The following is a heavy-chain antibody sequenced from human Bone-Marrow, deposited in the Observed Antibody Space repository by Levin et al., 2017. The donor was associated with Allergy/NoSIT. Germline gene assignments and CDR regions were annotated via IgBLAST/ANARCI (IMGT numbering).Heavy chain of an antibody. V-gene: IGHV3-74*01. CDR2: INSDGSST. CDR1: GFTFSSYW. D-gene: IGHD2-21*02. CDR3: ARRDIVVVTAIPKGSGAFDI. Sequence: GGSLRLSCAASGFTFSSYWMHWVRQAPGKGLVWVSRINSDGSSTSYADSVKGRFTISRDNAKNTLYLQMNSLRAEDTAVYYCARRDIVVVTAIPKGSGAFDIWGQGTMVTVSS. J-gene: IGHJ3*02.